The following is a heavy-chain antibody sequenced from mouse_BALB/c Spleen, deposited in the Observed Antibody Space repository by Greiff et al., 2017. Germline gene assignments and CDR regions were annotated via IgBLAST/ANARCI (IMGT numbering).Heavy chain of an antibody. CDR2: INPSNGRT. J-gene: IGHJ4*01. Sequence: QVQLQQPGAELVKPGASVKLSCKASGYTFTSYWMHWVKQRPGQGLEWIGEINPSNGRTNYNEKFKSKATLTVDKSSSTAYMQLSSLTSEDSAVYYCARWTTANAMDYWGQGTSVTVSS. D-gene: IGHD1-2*01. V-gene: IGHV1S81*02. CDR1: GYTFTSYW. CDR3: ARWTTANAMDY.